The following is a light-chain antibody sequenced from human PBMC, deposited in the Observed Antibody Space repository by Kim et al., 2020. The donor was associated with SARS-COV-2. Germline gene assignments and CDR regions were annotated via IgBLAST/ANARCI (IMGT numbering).Light chain of an antibody. V-gene: IGLV2-11*03. CDR2: DVS. CDR1: SSDVGGYNS. J-gene: IGLJ1*01. CDR3: CSYAGSYTFYV. Sequence: QSVTISCTGTSSDVGGYNSVSWYQQHPGKAPKLMIYDVSKRPSGVPDRFSGSKSGNTASLTISGLQAEDEADYYCCSYAGSYTFYVFGTGTKVTVL.